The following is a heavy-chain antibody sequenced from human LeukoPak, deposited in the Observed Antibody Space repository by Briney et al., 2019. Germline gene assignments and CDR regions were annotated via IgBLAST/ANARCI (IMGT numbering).Heavy chain of an antibody. D-gene: IGHD2/OR15-2a*01. CDR1: GYTFTGYY. CDR3: ARETPPIFSAPGTQPELIDY. CDR2: INPNSGGT. V-gene: IGHV1-2*02. Sequence: ASVKVSCKASGYTFTGYYMHWVRQAPGQGLEWMGWINPNSGGTNYAQKFQGRVTMTRDTSISTAYMELSRLRSDDTAVYYCARETPPIFSAPGTQPELIDYWGQGTLVTVSS. J-gene: IGHJ4*02.